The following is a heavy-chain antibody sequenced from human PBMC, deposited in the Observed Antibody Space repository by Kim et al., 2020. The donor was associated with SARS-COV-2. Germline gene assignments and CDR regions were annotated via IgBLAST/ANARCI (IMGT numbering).Heavy chain of an antibody. J-gene: IGHJ6*03. D-gene: IGHD1-1*01. Sequence: VKGRFTNSRNNAKNTLYLQMNSLRVEDTAVYYCAKDRNNNPNYYYYYMDVWGEGTTVTVYS. CDR3: AKDRNNNPNYYYYYMDV. V-gene: IGHV3-33*06.